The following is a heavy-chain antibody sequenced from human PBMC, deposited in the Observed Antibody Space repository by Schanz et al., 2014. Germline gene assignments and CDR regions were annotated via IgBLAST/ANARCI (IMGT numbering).Heavy chain of an antibody. J-gene: IGHJ4*02. D-gene: IGHD1-7*01. CDR2: ISGSGGST. CDR1: GFTFTNYA. V-gene: IGHV3-23*01. CDR3: AMGGYQLHH. Sequence: EVQLLESGGGFVQPGGSLRLSCAASGFTFTNYAMTWVRQAPGKGLEWVSGISGSGGSTYDADSVKGRFTISRDNSENTLYLQMNSLRAEDTAVYYCAMGGYQLHHWGQGTLVTVSS.